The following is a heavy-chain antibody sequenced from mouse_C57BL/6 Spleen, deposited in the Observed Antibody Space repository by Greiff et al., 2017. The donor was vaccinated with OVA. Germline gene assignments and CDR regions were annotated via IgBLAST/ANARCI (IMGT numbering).Heavy chain of an antibody. J-gene: IGHJ2*01. CDR2: ISSGGDYI. D-gene: IGHD4-1*01. CDR3: TREGLGRHYFDY. CDR1: GFTFSSYA. Sequence: EVKLVESGEGLVKPGGSLKLSCAASGFTFSSYAMSWVRQTPEKRLEWVAYISSGGDYIYYADTVKGRFTISRDNARNTLYLQRSSLKSEDTAMYYCTREGLGRHYFDYWGQGTTLTVSS. V-gene: IGHV5-9-1*02.